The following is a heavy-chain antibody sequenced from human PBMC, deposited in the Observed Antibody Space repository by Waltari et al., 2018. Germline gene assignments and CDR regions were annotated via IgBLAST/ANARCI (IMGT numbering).Heavy chain of an antibody. CDR1: GFTFSSYA. D-gene: IGHD2-21*02. CDR2: IWYDGSNK. J-gene: IGHJ4*02. CDR3: ARESYGGNSFDY. Sequence: QVQLVESGRGVVQPGRSLRLSCAASGFTFSSYAMHWVRPAPGKGLEWVAVIWYDGSNKYYADSVKGRFTISRDNSKNTLYLQMNSLRAEDTAVYYCARESYGGNSFDYWGQGTLVTVSS. V-gene: IGHV3-33*01.